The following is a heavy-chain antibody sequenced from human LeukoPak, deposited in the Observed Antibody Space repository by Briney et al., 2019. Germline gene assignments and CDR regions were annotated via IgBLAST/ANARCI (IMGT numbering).Heavy chain of an antibody. CDR2: IYTSGST. CDR3: ARYSSSSFSFDY. V-gene: IGHV4-4*09. Sequence: SETLSLTCTVSGGSINPYSWTWIRQPPGRRLEWIGYIYTSGSTHYNPSLESRVTMSPDTSKNQFSLKLSSVTAADTAVYFCARYSSSSFSFDYWGQGTLVTVSS. J-gene: IGHJ4*02. CDR1: GGSINPYS. D-gene: IGHD6-6*01.